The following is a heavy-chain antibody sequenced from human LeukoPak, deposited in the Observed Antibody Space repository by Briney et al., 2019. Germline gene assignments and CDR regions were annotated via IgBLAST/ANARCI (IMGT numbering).Heavy chain of an antibody. Sequence: ASVKVSCKASGYTFTSYDINWVRQATGQGLEWMGWMNPNSGNTGYAQKFQGRVTITRNTSISTAYMELSSLRSEDTAVYYCARRNYYGSGSYYRLGYYYYMDVWGKGTTVTVSS. V-gene: IGHV1-8*03. J-gene: IGHJ6*03. CDR2: MNPNSGNT. CDR1: GYTFTSYD. D-gene: IGHD3-10*01. CDR3: ARRNYYGSGSYYRLGYYYYMDV.